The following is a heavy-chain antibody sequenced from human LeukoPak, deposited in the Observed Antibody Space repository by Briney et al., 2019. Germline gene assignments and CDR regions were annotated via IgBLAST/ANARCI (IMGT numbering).Heavy chain of an antibody. J-gene: IGHJ3*02. Sequence: SETLSLTCAVSGVSTSSGGYSWSWIRQPPGKGLEWIGYIYHSGSTYYNPSLKSRVTISVDRSKNQFSLKLSSVTAADTAVYYCARLLAYCGGDCYSPAFDIWGQGTMVTVSS. V-gene: IGHV4-30-2*01. CDR1: GVSTSSGGYS. CDR3: ARLLAYCGGDCYSPAFDI. D-gene: IGHD2-21*02. CDR2: IYHSGST.